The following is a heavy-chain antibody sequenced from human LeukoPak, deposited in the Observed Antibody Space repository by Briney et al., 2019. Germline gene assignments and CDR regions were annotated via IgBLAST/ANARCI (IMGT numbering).Heavy chain of an antibody. CDR2: IYTSGST. Sequence: PSETLSLTCTVSGGSISSFYWSWIRQPAGKGLEWIGRIYTSGSTNYNPSLKSRVTMSVDTSKNQFSLKLSSVTAADTAVYYCARRVYRGAYGGKLDYYFDYWGQGTLVTVSS. CDR1: GGSISSFY. D-gene: IGHD4-23*01. CDR3: ARRVYRGAYGGKLDYYFDY. V-gene: IGHV4-4*07. J-gene: IGHJ4*02.